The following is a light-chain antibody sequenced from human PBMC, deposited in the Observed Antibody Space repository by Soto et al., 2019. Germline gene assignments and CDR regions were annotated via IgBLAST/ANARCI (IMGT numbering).Light chain of an antibody. Sequence: QSALTQPPSASGSPGQSVTISCTGTSSDVGAYNYDSWYQQHPGKAPKLMIYEVSQRPSGVPDRFSGSKSGNTASLTVSGLQAEDEADYYCTSYAGTNNYVVFGGGTKVTVL. CDR1: SSDVGAYNY. J-gene: IGLJ2*01. V-gene: IGLV2-8*01. CDR3: TSYAGTNNYVV. CDR2: EVS.